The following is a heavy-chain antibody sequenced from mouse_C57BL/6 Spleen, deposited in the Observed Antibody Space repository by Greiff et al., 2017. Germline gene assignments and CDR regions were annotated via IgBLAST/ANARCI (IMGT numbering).Heavy chain of an antibody. CDR1: GFTFSSYA. CDR2: ISDGGSYT. CDR3: AREDYYGYDEGFAY. J-gene: IGHJ3*01. Sequence: EVMLVESGGGLVKPGGSLKLSCAASGFTFSSYAMSWVRQTPEKRLEWVATISDGGSYTSYPDNGKGRFTISRDNAKNNLYLQMSHLKSEDTAMYYCAREDYYGYDEGFAYWGQGTLVTVSA. V-gene: IGHV5-4*01. D-gene: IGHD2-2*01.